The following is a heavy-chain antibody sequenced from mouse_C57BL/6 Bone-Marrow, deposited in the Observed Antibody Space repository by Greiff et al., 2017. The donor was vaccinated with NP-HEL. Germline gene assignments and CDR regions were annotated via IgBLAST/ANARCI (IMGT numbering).Heavy chain of an antibody. CDR1: GYTFTSYG. CDR2: IYPRSGNT. V-gene: IGHV1-81*01. D-gene: IGHD1-1*01. Sequence: VQLQQSGAELARPGASVKLSCKASGYTFTSYGISWVKQRTGQGLEWIGEIYPRSGNTYYNEKFKGKATLTADKSSSTAYMELRSLTSEDSAVYFCARERDYYGSSYRYVDVWGTGTTVTVSS. CDR3: ARERDYYGSSYRYVDV. J-gene: IGHJ1*03.